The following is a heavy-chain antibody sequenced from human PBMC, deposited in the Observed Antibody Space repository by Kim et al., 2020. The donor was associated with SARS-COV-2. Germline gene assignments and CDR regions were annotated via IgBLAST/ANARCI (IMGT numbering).Heavy chain of an antibody. CDR3: ARTGIAANYYYGMDV. CDR1: GFTFSSYG. CDR2: IWYDGSNK. J-gene: IGHJ6*02. V-gene: IGHV3-33*08. D-gene: IGHD6-25*01. Sequence: GGSLRLSCAASGFTFSSYGMHWVRQAPGKGLEWVAVIWYDGSNKYYADSVKGPFTISRDNSKNTLYLQMNSLRAEDTAVYYCARTGIAANYYYGMDVWGRGPTDTVFS.